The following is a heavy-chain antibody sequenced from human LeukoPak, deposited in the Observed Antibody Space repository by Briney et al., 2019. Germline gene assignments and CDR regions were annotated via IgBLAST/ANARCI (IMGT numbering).Heavy chain of an antibody. CDR3: AKAGDKTMTPGS. Sequence: GGSLRLSCAASGFTFSSYAMTWVRQAPGKGLEWVSVISGSGWSTYYAHSVKGRFPISRDNSKNTLYVQMNSLRAEDTAVYYCAKAGDKTMTPGSWGQGTLVTVSS. J-gene: IGHJ5*02. V-gene: IGHV3-23*01. CDR1: GFTFSSYA. CDR2: ISGSGWST. D-gene: IGHD4-17*01.